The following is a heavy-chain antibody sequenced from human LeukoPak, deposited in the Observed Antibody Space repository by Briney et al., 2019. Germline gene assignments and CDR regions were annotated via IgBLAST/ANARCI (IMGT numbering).Heavy chain of an antibody. J-gene: IGHJ4*02. CDR3: ARGECGSSWYPLDY. V-gene: IGHV1-8*01. Sequence: ASVKVSCKTSGYTFTGYDINWVRQAPGQGLEWMGWMKFNGGHTHYADKLHSRGTMTKKIDISTAFMELRSLRCEDTAVCNCARGECGSSWYPLDYWGQGSPGTVSS. D-gene: IGHD6-13*01. CDR2: MKFNGGHT. CDR1: GYTFTGYD.